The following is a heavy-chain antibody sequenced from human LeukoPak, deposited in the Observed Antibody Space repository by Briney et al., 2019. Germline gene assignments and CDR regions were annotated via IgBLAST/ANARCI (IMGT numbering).Heavy chain of an antibody. D-gene: IGHD5-24*01. CDR1: GGSISSGDYY. Sequence: SQTLSLTCTVSGGSISSGDYYWSWIRQPPGKGLEWIGYIYYSGSTYYNPSLKSRVTISVDRSKNQFSLKLSSVTAADTAVYYCARGFVAMGAFDIWGQGTMVTVSS. V-gene: IGHV4-30-4*01. CDR3: ARGFVAMGAFDI. CDR2: IYYSGST. J-gene: IGHJ3*02.